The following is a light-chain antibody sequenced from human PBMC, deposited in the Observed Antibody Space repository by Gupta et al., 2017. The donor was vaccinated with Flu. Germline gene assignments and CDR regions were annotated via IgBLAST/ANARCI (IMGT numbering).Light chain of an antibody. V-gene: IGLV2-14*01. Sequence: QSALTQPVSVSGSPGQSTTIPCTGTSSDVGGYNYVSWYQQHPGNAPKLMIYEVSNRPSGVPNRFSGSKSGNTASLTISGLQAEDEADYYCSSYTSSSTPWVFGGGTKLTVL. CDR3: SSYTSSSTPWV. CDR2: EVS. CDR1: SSDVGGYNY. J-gene: IGLJ3*02.